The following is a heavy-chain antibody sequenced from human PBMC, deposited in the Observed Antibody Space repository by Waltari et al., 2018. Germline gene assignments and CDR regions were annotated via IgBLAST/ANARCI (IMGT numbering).Heavy chain of an antibody. CDR1: GFTFSSYA. Sequence: EVQLLESGGGLVQPGGSLRLSCAASGFTFSSYAMSWVRQAPGKGLEWVSVIYSGGSTYYADSLKGRFTISRDNSKNTLYLQMNSLRAEDTAVYYCAKGVFLEPFDYWGQGTLVTVSS. D-gene: IGHD3-3*01. CDR2: IYSGGST. V-gene: IGHV3-23*03. J-gene: IGHJ4*02. CDR3: AKGVFLEPFDY.